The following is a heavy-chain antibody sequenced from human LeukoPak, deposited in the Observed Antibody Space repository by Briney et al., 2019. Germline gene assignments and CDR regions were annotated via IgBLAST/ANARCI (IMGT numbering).Heavy chain of an antibody. CDR1: GYTFTSYY. V-gene: IGHV1-46*01. Sequence: ASVKVSCKASGYTFTSYYMHWVRQAPGQGLEWMGIINPSGGSTSYAQKFQGRVTMTRDTSTSTVYMELSSLRSEDTAVYYCARGRGQRYQLLFGYDYWGQGTLVTVSS. D-gene: IGHD2-2*01. J-gene: IGHJ4*02. CDR2: INPSGGST. CDR3: ARGRGQRYQLLFGYDY.